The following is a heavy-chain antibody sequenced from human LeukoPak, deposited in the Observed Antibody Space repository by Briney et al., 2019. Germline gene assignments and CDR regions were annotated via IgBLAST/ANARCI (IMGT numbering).Heavy chain of an antibody. V-gene: IGHV6-1*01. CDR1: GDSVSSNSAA. CDR3: ARDTYYYDSSGPAVRRWFDP. D-gene: IGHD3-22*01. J-gene: IGHJ5*02. Sequence: SQTLSLTCAISGDSVSSNSAAWSWIRQSPSRGLEWLGRTYYRSKWYNDYAVSVKSRITINPDTSKNQFSLQLISVTPEDTAVYYCARDTYYYDSSGPAVRRWFDPWGQGTLVTVSS. CDR2: TYYRSKWYN.